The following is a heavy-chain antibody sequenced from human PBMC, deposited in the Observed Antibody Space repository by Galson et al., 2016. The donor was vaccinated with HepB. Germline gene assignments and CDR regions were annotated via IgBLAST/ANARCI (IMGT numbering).Heavy chain of an antibody. D-gene: IGHD2-2*01. CDR3: ARAPVTSTTCCYYFDS. V-gene: IGHV3-23*01. Sequence: SLRLSCAASGFTFSDYAMGWVRQAPGRGLEWVSGISGLGGNTYYADSVKGRVTISRDNSKNTLHLQMNSLRVEDTAVYYCARAPVTSTTCCYYFDSWGQGTLVTVSS. J-gene: IGHJ4*02. CDR2: ISGLGGNT. CDR1: GFTFSDYA.